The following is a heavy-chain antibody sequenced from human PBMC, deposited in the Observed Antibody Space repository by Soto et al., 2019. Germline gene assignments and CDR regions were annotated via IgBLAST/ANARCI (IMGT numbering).Heavy chain of an antibody. V-gene: IGHV4-59*01. CDR3: ARSTGWSGYYLVY. CDR1: GGSISSYY. J-gene: IGHJ4*02. D-gene: IGHD3-3*01. Sequence: SETLSLTCTVSGGSISSYYWSWIRQPPGKGLEWIGYIYYSGSTNYNPSLKSRVTISVDTSKNQFSLKLSSVTAADTAVYYCARSTGWSGYYLVYWGQGTLVTVS. CDR2: IYYSGST.